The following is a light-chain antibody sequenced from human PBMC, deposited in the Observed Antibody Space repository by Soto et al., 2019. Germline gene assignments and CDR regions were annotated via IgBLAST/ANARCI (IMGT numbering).Light chain of an antibody. J-gene: IGLJ2*01. CDR2: YDS. CDR3: QVWDGSSDHPVV. V-gene: IGLV3-21*04. CDR1: KIGSKG. Sequence: SYELTQPPSVSVAPGKTASITCGGNKIGSKGVHWYQRKPGQAPVMVIYYDSDRPSGIPERFSGSDSENTATLTISRVEAGDEADYYCQVWDGSSDHPVVFGGGTKVTVL.